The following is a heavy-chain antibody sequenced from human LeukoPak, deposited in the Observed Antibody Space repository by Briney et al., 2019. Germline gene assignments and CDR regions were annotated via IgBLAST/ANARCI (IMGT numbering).Heavy chain of an antibody. J-gene: IGHJ4*02. D-gene: IGHD2-15*01. Sequence: GASVKVPCKASGYTFTGYYMHWVRRAPGQGLEWMGWINPNSGGTNYAQKFQGRVTMTRDTSISTAYMELSRLRSDDTAVYYCARGGPVGGLYYFDYWGQGTLVTVPS. CDR3: ARGGPVGGLYYFDY. V-gene: IGHV1-2*02. CDR2: INPNSGGT. CDR1: GYTFTGYY.